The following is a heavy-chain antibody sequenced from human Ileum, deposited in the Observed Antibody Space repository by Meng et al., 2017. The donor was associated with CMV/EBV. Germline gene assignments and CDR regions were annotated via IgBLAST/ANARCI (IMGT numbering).Heavy chain of an antibody. CDR1: FTFCSYA. J-gene: IGHJ4*01. Sequence: FTFCSYAMGWVRQAPGKGLEWVSVISGGTSYTYYADSVKGRFTISRDNSKNTLSLQMTSLRGDDTAVYYCAKTKDYDFRSGYLAYFDCWGQGTLVTVSS. CDR2: ISGGTSYT. CDR3: AKTKDYDFRSGYLAYFDC. V-gene: IGHV3-23*01. D-gene: IGHD3-3*01.